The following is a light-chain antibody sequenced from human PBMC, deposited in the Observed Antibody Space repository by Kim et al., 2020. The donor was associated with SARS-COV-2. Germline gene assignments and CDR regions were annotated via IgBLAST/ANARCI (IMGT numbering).Light chain of an antibody. CDR2: GAS. V-gene: IGKV1-39*01. CDR3: QQTYHPPFT. CDR1: QSISSL. Sequence: EIEMTQSPSSLSASVGDRVTITCRASQSISSLLNWYQQKPGKAPNLLIYGASTLQSGIPSRFSGAGSGTDFTLTISSLQPEDFATYYCQQTYHPPFTFGQGTRLEIK. J-gene: IGKJ5*01.